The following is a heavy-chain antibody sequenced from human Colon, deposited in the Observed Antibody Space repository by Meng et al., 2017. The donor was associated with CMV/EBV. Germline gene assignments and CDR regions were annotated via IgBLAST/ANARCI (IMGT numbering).Heavy chain of an antibody. D-gene: IGHD3-10*01. CDR2: VYHTGST. Sequence: SETLSLTCTVSNDSISSPYYWGSIRQSPGKGLEWIGSVYHTGSTYYNPSLESRVTISVDTSKNQFSLKLNSVTAADTAVYYCARDIYGSGSYAIVYWGQGTLVTVSS. CDR1: NDSISSPYY. V-gene: IGHV4-38-2*02. J-gene: IGHJ4*02. CDR3: ARDIYGSGSYAIVY.